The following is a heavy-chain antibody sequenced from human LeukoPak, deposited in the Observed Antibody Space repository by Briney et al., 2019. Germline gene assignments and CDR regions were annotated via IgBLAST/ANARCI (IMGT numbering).Heavy chain of an antibody. D-gene: IGHD3-22*01. CDR2: INYNSGAT. CDR3: ARALRYDDSSGYYAY. V-gene: IGHV1-2*02. CDR1: GYTFSGYY. J-gene: IGHJ4*02. Sequence: GASVKVSCKGSGYTFSGYYMHWVRQAPGQGLEWMGWINYNSGATNYAQALQGRVTMTRDTSITIFYMELSSLRSDDTAVYYCARALRYDDSSGYYAYWGQGTLVTFSS.